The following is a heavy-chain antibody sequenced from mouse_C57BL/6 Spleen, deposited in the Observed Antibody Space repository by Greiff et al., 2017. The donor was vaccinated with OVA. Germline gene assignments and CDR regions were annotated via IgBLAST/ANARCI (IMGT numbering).Heavy chain of an antibody. Sequence: EVQLQQSGPELVKPGASVKISCKASGYTFTDYYMNWVKQSPGKSLEWIGDINPNNGGTSYNQKFKGKATLTVDKSSSTAYMELRSLTSEDSAVYYCAATTVVGGGYWGQGTTLTVSS. CDR1: GYTFTDYY. V-gene: IGHV1-26*01. CDR2: INPNNGGT. D-gene: IGHD1-1*01. CDR3: AATTVVGGGY. J-gene: IGHJ2*01.